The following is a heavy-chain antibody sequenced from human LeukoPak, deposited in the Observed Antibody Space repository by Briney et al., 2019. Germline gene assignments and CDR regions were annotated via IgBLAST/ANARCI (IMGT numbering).Heavy chain of an antibody. CDR3: AKERFLEWLPNYFDY. D-gene: IGHD3-3*01. Sequence: GGSLRLSCVASGFTFSTFAMNWVRQAPGKGLEWVSTISETGRSTYYADSVKGQFTISRDNSKNTLYLQMNSLRAEDTAVYYCAKERFLEWLPNYFDYWGQGTLVTVSS. CDR1: GFTFSTFA. V-gene: IGHV3-23*01. J-gene: IGHJ4*02. CDR2: ISETGRST.